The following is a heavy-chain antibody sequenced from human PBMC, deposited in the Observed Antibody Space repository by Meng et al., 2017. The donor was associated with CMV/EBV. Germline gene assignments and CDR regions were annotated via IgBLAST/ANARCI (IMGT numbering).Heavy chain of an antibody. J-gene: IGHJ4*02. V-gene: IGHV3-21*01. Sequence: GESLKISCAASGFTFRTYNMNWVRQAPGKGLEWVSSITSSSDYVRYAGSVEGRFTISRDNAKNALYLQMINVRAEDTAVYYCARIGPRVTFVGFSFDFWGLGTLVTVSS. D-gene: IGHD2-21*02. CDR1: GFTFRTYN. CDR2: ITSSSDYV. CDR3: ARIGPRVTFVGFSFDF.